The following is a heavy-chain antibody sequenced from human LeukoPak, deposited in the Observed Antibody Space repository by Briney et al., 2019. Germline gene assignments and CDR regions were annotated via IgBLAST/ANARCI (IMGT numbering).Heavy chain of an antibody. CDR1: GFTVSSNY. CDR3: AREGVRGLYYMDV. V-gene: IGHV3-66*01. D-gene: IGHD3-10*01. Sequence: GGSLRLSCAASGFTVSSNYMSWVRQAPGKGLEWVSVIYSGGSTYYADSAKGRFTISRDNSKNTLYLQMNSLRAEDTAVYYCAREGVRGLYYMDVWGKGTTVTISS. CDR2: IYSGGST. J-gene: IGHJ6*03.